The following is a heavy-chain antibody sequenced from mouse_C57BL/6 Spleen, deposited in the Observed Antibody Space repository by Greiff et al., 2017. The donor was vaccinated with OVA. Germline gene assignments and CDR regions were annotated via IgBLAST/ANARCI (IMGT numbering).Heavy chain of an antibody. CDR2: IDPSDSYT. J-gene: IGHJ3*01. V-gene: IGHV1-50*01. Sequence: VQLQQSGAELVKPGASVKLSCKASGYTFTSYWMQWVKQRPGQGLQWIGEIDPSDSYTNYNQKFKGKATLTVDTSSSTAYMQLSSLTSEDSAVYYCASLSGFAYWGQGTLVTVSA. CDR1: GYTFTSYW. CDR3: ASLSGFAY.